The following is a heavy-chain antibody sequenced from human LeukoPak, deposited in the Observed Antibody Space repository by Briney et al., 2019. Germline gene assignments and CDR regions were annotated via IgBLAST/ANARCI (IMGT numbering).Heavy chain of an antibody. CDR2: ITSSGSYL. J-gene: IGHJ4*02. D-gene: IGHD3-22*01. CDR1: GFIFSTYS. CDR3: VRDSDRRSDY. V-gene: IGHV3-21*04. Sequence: GGSLRLSCAASGFIFSTYSMNWVRQAPGKGLEWVSSITSSGSYLYYADSVKGRFTISRDNAKNSLYLQMNSLRAEDTAVYYCVRDSDRRSDYWGQGTLVTASS.